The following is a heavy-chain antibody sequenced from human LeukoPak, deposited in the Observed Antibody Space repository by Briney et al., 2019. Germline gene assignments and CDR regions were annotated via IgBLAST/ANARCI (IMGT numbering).Heavy chain of an antibody. Sequence: PSETLSLTCTVSGGSISPFYWSWIRQPPGGGLEWIGYIYYSGSTNYNPPLKSRVTISIDTSKNQFSLNLTSVTAADTAVYYYARGGLGGITAYSNYLFDYWGRGTLVTVSS. V-gene: IGHV4-59*08. D-gene: IGHD4-11*01. CDR1: GGSISPFY. CDR3: ARGGLGGITAYSNYLFDY. CDR2: IYYSGST. J-gene: IGHJ4*02.